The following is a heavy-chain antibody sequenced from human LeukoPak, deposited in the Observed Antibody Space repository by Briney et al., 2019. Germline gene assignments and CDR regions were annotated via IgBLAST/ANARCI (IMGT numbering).Heavy chain of an antibody. CDR3: AKDYIVSSSPIYYFDY. V-gene: IGHV3-30*02. Sequence: GGSLRLSCEASGFTFSSYGIHWVRQAPGKGLEWVAFIRYDGINKYYADSVKGRFTISRDNSENTVYLQMNSLRPEDTAVYYCAKDYIVSSSPIYYFDYWGQGTLVTVSS. CDR2: IRYDGINK. D-gene: IGHD6-6*01. CDR1: GFTFSSYG. J-gene: IGHJ4*02.